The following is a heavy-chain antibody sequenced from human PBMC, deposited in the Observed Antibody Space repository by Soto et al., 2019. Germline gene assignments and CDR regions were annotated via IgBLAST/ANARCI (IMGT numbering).Heavy chain of an antibody. CDR3: ARVRRRDWEMLQMVTYFYYGMDV. CDR2: INQDGSEK. D-gene: IGHD1-26*01. CDR1: GFTFTFYW. J-gene: IGHJ6*02. Sequence: EVQLVESGGGLVQPRGSLRLSCAVSGFTFTFYWMAWVRQAPGKGLEWVANINQDGSEKYYVDSVKGRFTISRDDDKNSLYLQMNSLGAEETAVYYCARVRRRDWEMLQMVTYFYYGMDVWGQGTTVTVSS. V-gene: IGHV3-7*04.